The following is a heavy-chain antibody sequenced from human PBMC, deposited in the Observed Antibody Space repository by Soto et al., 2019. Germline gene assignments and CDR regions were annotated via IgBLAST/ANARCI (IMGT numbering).Heavy chain of an antibody. V-gene: IGHV3-48*03. J-gene: IGHJ3*02. CDR2: IRANDESI. CDR3: ARETLRDAIDI. CDR1: VFDFRSHE. Sequence: PGGALRLSGVASVFDFRSHEMNWVRQAPGKGLEWVSNIRANDESIYYADSVKGRVSVSRDNAKNSLFLEMNSLRVDDTAVYYCARETLRDAIDIWGQGTMVTVSS.